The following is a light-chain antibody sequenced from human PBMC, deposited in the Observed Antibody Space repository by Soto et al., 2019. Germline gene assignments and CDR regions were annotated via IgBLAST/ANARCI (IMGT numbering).Light chain of an antibody. V-gene: IGLV1-40*01. J-gene: IGLJ2*01. CDR2: GNS. CDR1: SSNIGAGYD. CDR3: QSYDSSLSGVV. Sequence: QSALTQPPSVSGAPGQRVTISCNGSSSNIGAGYDVHWYQQLPGTAPKLLIYGNSNRPSGVPDRFSGSKSGTSASLAITGLQAEDEADYYCQSYDSSLSGVVFGGGTQLTVL.